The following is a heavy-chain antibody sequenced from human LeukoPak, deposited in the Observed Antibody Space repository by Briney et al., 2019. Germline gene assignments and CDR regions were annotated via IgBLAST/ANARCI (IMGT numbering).Heavy chain of an antibody. CDR1: GGSNSAYY. V-gene: IGHV4-59*01. CDR3: ARQQWRDNWFDP. Sequence: PSETLSLTCGVSGGSNSAYYWSWIRQPPGEGLEWIGYINYTGSTNYNPPLKSRVTISIDMSKNQFTLKLTSVTAADTAIYYCARQQWRDNWFDPWGQGTLVTVSS. CDR2: INYTGST. J-gene: IGHJ5*02. D-gene: IGHD6-19*01.